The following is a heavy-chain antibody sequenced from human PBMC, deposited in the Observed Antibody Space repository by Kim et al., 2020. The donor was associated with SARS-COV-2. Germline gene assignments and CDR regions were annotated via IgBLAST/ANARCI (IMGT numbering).Heavy chain of an antibody. J-gene: IGHJ4*02. D-gene: IGHD6-13*01. CDR3: ARDFYSSSWPTL. V-gene: IGHV3-53*01. Sequence: GGSLRLSCAASGFTVSSNYMSWVRQAPGKGLEWVSVIYSGGSTYYADSVKGRFTISRDNSKNTLYLQMNSLRAEDTAVYYCARDFYSSSWPTLWGQGTLVTVSS. CDR2: IYSGGST. CDR1: GFTVSSNY.